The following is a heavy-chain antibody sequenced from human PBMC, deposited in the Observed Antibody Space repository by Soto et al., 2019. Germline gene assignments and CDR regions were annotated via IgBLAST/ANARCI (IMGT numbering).Heavy chain of an antibody. CDR3: AGDAAFNRFDY. CDR2: IDQDGSET. D-gene: IGHD6-13*01. CDR1: GFTFTSSW. J-gene: IGHJ4*02. Sequence: EVQLVESGGDLVQPGGSLRLSCAASGFTFTSSWMAWVRLAPGNGLEWVANIDQDGSETNYVDSVKGRFTISRDNAKNSLFLQMNSLRAEDTAVYYCAGDAAFNRFDYWGQGTLVTVSS. V-gene: IGHV3-7*01.